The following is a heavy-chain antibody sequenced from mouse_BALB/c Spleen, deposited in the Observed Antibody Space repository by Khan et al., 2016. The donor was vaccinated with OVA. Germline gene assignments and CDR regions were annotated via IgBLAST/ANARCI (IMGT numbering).Heavy chain of an antibody. J-gene: IGHJ3*01. D-gene: IGHD2-1*01. CDR1: GFTFSTYA. V-gene: IGHV5-9-3*01. Sequence: EVELVESGGGLVKPGGSLKLSCAASGFTFSTYAMSWVRQTPEKRLEWVATISSDGDYTYFPDNVTGRFTISTDNAKNTLCLQMNRLRCEETAMYYCARSANGNFAYWGQGTMVTVSA. CDR3: ARSANGNFAY. CDR2: ISSDGDYT.